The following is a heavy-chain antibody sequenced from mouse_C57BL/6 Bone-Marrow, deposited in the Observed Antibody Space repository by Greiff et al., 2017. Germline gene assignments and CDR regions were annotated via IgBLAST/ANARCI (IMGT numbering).Heavy chain of an antibody. CDR3: TRDDYYGSSLFDY. Sequence: EVQVVESGEGLVKPGGSLKLSCAASGFTFSSYAMSWVRQTPEKRLEWVAYISSGGDYIYYADTVKGRFTISRDNARNTLYLQMSSLKSEDTAMYYCTRDDYYGSSLFDYWGQGTTLTVSS. V-gene: IGHV5-9-1*02. J-gene: IGHJ2*01. CDR2: ISSGGDYI. CDR1: GFTFSSYA. D-gene: IGHD1-1*01.